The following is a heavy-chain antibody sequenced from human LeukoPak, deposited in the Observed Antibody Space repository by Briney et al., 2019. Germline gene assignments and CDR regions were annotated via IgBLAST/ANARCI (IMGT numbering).Heavy chain of an antibody. CDR1: GGSFSGYY. CDR3: ARNPGNYRFFDY. J-gene: IGHJ4*02. D-gene: IGHD3-10*01. Sequence: SETLSLTCAVYGGSFSGYYWSWIRQPPGKGLEWIGEINHSGSSNYNPSLKSRGTISVDTSKNQFSLKLNSVTAADTAVYYCARNPGNYRFFDYWGQGTLVTVSS. V-gene: IGHV4-34*01. CDR2: INHSGSS.